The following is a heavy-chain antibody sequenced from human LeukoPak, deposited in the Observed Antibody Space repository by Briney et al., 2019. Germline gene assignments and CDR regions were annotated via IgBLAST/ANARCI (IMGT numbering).Heavy chain of an antibody. CDR3: ARGGAFWSGYCHTNWFDP. D-gene: IGHD3-3*01. CDR1: GFTFSSYW. Sequence: GGSLRLSCADSGFTFSSYWMSWVRQAPGKGLEGVANIKQDGSEKYYVDSVKGRFTISRDNAKNSLYLQMNSLRVEDTAVYYCARGGAFWSGYCHTNWFDPWGQGTLVTVSS. CDR2: IKQDGSEK. V-gene: IGHV3-7*01. J-gene: IGHJ5*02.